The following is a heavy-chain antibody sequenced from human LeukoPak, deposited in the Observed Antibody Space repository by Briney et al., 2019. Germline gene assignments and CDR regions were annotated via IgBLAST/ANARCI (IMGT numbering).Heavy chain of an antibody. V-gene: IGHV4-61*02. CDR2: IYGSGSA. D-gene: IGHD1-26*01. J-gene: IGHJ4*02. CDR3: ARGPGQATYEAFDF. CDR1: GDSISSSSYY. Sequence: SETLSLTCTVSGDSISSSSYYWGWIRQPAGKGLEWIGRIYGSGSANYNPSLKSRVTMSVDTSKNQFSLRVTSVTAADTAVYYCARGPGQATYEAFDFWGRGTLVTVSS.